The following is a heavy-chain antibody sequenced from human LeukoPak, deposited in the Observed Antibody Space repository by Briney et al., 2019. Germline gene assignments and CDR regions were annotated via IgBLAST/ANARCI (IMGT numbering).Heavy chain of an antibody. CDR1: GFTFSSYA. CDR3: AKAPLRAAGTPYYYYGMDV. CDR2: ISGIGGST. J-gene: IGHJ6*02. D-gene: IGHD6-13*01. V-gene: IGHV3-23*01. Sequence: GGSLRLSCAASGFTFSSYAMRWVGQAPGKGVEWVSGISGIGGSTYYAASVKGRFTISRDNSKNTLSLQMNSLRAEDTAVYYCAKAPLRAAGTPYYYYGMDVWGQGTTVTVSS.